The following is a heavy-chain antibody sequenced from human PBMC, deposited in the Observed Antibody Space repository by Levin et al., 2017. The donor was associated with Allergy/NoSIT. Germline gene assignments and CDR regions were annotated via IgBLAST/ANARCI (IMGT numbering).Heavy chain of an antibody. CDR2: ISYDGSNK. Sequence: AGGSLRLSCAASGFTFSSYGMHWVRQAPGKGLEWVAVISYDGSNKYYADSVKGRFTISRDNSKNTLYLQMNSLRAEDTAVYYCAKSYSGYSYAYYFDYWGQGTLVTVSS. D-gene: IGHD5-18*01. CDR1: GFTFSSYG. V-gene: IGHV3-30*18. CDR3: AKSYSGYSYAYYFDY. J-gene: IGHJ4*02.